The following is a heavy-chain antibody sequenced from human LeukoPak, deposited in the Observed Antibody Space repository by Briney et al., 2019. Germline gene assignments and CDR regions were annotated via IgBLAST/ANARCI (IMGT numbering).Heavy chain of an antibody. CDR1: GYTFTGYY. CDR2: ISAYNGNT. V-gene: IGHV1-18*04. CDR3: AREFGTYYYDSSGLDY. J-gene: IGHJ4*02. D-gene: IGHD3-22*01. Sequence: GASVKVSCKASGYTFTGYYMHWVRQAPGQGLEWMGWISAYNGNTNYAQKLQGRVTMTTDTSTSTAYMELRSLRSDDTAVYYCAREFGTYYYDSSGLDYWGQGTLVTVSS.